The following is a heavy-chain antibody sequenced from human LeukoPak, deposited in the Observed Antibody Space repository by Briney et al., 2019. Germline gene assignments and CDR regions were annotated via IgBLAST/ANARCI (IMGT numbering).Heavy chain of an antibody. V-gene: IGHV4-38-2*02. CDR2: IYHSGST. CDR1: GYSISSGYY. CDR3: ARVPLGLYSGSYYADAFDI. J-gene: IGHJ3*02. D-gene: IGHD1-26*01. Sequence: PSQTLSLTCTVSGYSISSGYYWGWIRQPPGKGLEWIGSIYHSGSTYYNPSLKSRVTISVDTSKNQFSLKLSSVTAADTAVYYCARVPLGLYSGSYYADAFDIWGQGTMVTVSS.